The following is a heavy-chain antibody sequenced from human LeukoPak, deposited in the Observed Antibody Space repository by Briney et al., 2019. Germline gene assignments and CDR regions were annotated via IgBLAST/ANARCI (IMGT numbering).Heavy chain of an antibody. CDR2: IKQDGSDK. CDR1: GFTFSDHY. CDR3: ARDGCFWSGYHAFDL. J-gene: IGHJ3*01. V-gene: IGHV3-7*01. Sequence: GGSLRLSCAASGFTFSDHYMDWVRQAPGKGLEWVANIKQDGSDKYYVDSVRGRFTISRDNAKRSLYLQMNSLRAEDTAVYYCARDGCFWSGYHAFDLWGQGTMVTVSS. D-gene: IGHD3-3*01.